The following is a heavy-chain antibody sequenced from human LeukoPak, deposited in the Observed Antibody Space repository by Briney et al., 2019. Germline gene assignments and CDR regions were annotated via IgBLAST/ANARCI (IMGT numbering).Heavy chain of an antibody. V-gene: IGHV4-34*01. CDR3: ARSEYDILTGFDY. Sequence: SETLSLTCAVYGGSFSGYYWSWIRQPPGKGLEWIGEINHSGNTKYSPSLKSRATMSVDTSKNQFSLKLSSVTAADTAVYYCARSEYDILTGFDYWGQGTLVTVSS. CDR1: GGSFSGYY. D-gene: IGHD3-9*01. J-gene: IGHJ4*02. CDR2: INHSGNT.